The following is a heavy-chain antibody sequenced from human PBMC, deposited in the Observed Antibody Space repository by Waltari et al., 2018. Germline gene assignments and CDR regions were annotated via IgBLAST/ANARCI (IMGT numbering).Heavy chain of an antibody. D-gene: IGHD3-3*01. V-gene: IGHV4-59*01. Sequence: QVQLQESGPGLVKPSETLSLTCTVSGGSIRSYYWSWIRQPPGKGLEWIGYIYYSGSTNYNPSLKSRVTISVDTSKNQFSLKLSSVTAADTAVYYCARGDYDIWSGYGGNNWFDPWGQGTLVTVSS. J-gene: IGHJ5*02. CDR3: ARGDYDIWSGYGGNNWFDP. CDR2: IYYSGST. CDR1: GGSIRSYY.